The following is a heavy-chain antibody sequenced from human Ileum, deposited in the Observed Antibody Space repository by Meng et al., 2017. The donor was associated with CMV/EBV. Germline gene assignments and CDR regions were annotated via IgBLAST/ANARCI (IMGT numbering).Heavy chain of an antibody. D-gene: IGHD6-13*01. CDR1: GFTFSSYW. V-gene: IGHV3-74*01. CDR3: ARGDGSTWYFVY. Sequence: CAISGFTFSSYWMHWVRQAPGKGLIWVSRIKCDGTTTNYADSVKGRFTTSRDNAENTLFLQMNGLSAEDTAVYYCARGDGSTWYFVYWGQGTLVTVSS. J-gene: IGHJ4*02. CDR2: IKCDGTTT.